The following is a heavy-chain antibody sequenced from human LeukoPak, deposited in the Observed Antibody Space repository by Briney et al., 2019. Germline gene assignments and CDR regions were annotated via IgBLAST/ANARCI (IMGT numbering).Heavy chain of an antibody. CDR2: IYPGDSDT. D-gene: IGHD6-6*01. Sequence: GESLQISCKGSGSSFTSYWIGWVRPLPGKGLEWMGIIYPGDSDTRYSPSFQGQVTISADKSISTAYLQWSSLKASDTAMYYCARQTPTSIGYFDYWGQGTLVTVSS. CDR1: GSSFTSYW. J-gene: IGHJ4*02. CDR3: ARQTPTSIGYFDY. V-gene: IGHV5-51*01.